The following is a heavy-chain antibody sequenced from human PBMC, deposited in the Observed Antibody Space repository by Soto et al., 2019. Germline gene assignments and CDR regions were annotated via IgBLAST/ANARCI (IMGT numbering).Heavy chain of an antibody. CDR3: AKDSSGWFYYFDY. D-gene: IGHD6-19*01. CDR2: ISGSGGST. J-gene: IGHJ4*02. CDR1: GFTFSSYA. Sequence: LSCAASGFTFSSYAMSWVRQAPGKGLEWVSAISGSGGSTYYADSVKGRFTISRDNSKNTLYLQMNSLRAEDTAVYYCAKDSSGWFYYFDYWGQGTLVTVSS. V-gene: IGHV3-23*01.